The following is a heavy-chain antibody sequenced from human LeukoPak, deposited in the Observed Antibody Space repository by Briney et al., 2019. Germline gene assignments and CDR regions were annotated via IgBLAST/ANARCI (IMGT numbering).Heavy chain of an antibody. CDR1: GFTFSNFG. Sequence: PGGSLRLSCAASGFTFSNFGMHWVRQAPGKGLEWVAVIWPDGTNKYYADSVKGRFTISRDNSKNTLYLQMNSLRPADTAVYYCARETSGWYNYWGQGTLVTVAS. CDR3: ARETSGWYNY. D-gene: IGHD6-19*01. CDR2: IWPDGTNK. J-gene: IGHJ4*02. V-gene: IGHV3-33*01.